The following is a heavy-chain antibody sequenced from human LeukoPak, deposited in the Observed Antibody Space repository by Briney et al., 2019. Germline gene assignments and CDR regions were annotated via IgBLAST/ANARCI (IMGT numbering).Heavy chain of an antibody. V-gene: IGHV3-48*03. CDR3: ARDNYGSSGYYFD. CDR2: ISSSGSTT. J-gene: IGHJ4*02. CDR1: GFTFSNYK. Sequence: GGSLRLSCAASGFTFSNYKKNWVRQAPGKGLEWVSYISSSGSTTHYADSVKGRFTISRDNAKKSLYLQMNSLRAEDTAVYYCARDNYGSSGYYFDWGQGTLVTVSS. D-gene: IGHD3-22*01.